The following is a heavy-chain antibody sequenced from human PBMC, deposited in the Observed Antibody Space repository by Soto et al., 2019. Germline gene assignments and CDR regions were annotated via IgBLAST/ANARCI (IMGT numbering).Heavy chain of an antibody. Sequence: EVQLVESGGGLVQPGGSLRLSCVASGFSVTDIYMNWVRQAPGKGLEWVSVIYNEFTDYADSVRGRFSISTDSSKNALYLQMHSLRAEDSAVYYCVREPRYCSGGSCSIMGDAFDIWGQGTKVTVSS. CDR2: IYNEFT. CDR3: VREPRYCSGGSCSIMGDAFDI. D-gene: IGHD2-15*01. J-gene: IGHJ3*02. CDR1: GFSVTDIY. V-gene: IGHV3-66*01.